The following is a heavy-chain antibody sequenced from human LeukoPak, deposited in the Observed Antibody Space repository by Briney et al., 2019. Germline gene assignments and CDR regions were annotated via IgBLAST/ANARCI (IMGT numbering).Heavy chain of an antibody. D-gene: IGHD2-2*01. Sequence: GSLRLSCAASGFTFSSYGMHWVRQAPGKGLEWVAVISYDGRNKYYADSVKGRFTISRDNSKNTLYLQMNSLRAEDTAVYYCAKGVRPAALNWFDPWGQGTLVTVSS. CDR2: ISYDGRNK. J-gene: IGHJ5*02. CDR1: GFTFSSYG. CDR3: AKGVRPAALNWFDP. V-gene: IGHV3-30*18.